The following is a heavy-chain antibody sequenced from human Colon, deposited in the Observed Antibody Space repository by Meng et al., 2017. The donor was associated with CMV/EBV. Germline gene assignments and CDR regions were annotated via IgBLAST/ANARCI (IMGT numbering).Heavy chain of an antibody. CDR3: AKDSSGSFFYVDFSFDI. J-gene: IGHJ3*02. D-gene: IGHD1-26*01. CDR2: TRHDESDK. CDR1: GFTFSSYW. V-gene: IGHV3-30*02. Sequence: GGSLRPSCAASGFTFSSYWMSWVRQAPGKGLEWVAFTRHDESDKYYGESVRGRFTISRDNSKNTLYLQMNSLRAEDTAVYYCAKDSSGSFFYVDFSFDIWGQGTMVTVSS.